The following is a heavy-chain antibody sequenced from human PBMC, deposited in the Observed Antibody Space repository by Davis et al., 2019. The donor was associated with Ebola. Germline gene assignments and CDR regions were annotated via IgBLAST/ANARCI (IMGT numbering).Heavy chain of an antibody. J-gene: IGHJ3*02. D-gene: IGHD2-2*01. CDR1: GFTFTAYY. V-gene: IGHV1-2*06. CDR3: ARVSGPATIFPVGDAFDT. CDR2: INVNTGGT. Sequence: ASVKVSCKASGFTFTAYYIHWVRQAPGQGLEWLGRINVNTGGTNYAQNFQGRVNMMRDTSITTAYMELGRLTSDDTALYYCARVSGPATIFPVGDAFDTWGQGTMVTVSS.